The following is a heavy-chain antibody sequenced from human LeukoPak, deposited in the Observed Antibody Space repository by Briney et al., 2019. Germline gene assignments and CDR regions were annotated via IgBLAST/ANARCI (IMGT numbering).Heavy chain of an antibody. J-gene: IGHJ4*02. V-gene: IGHV3-53*01. CDR1: GFTVNTKY. D-gene: IGHD2-15*01. Sequence: GGSLRLSCAASGFTVNTKYMTWVRQAPGKGLEWVSLIYSGGSTYYADSVKGRFTISRDNSKNTLYLQMNSLRVEDTAVYYCASRVVQGYYSDYWGQGTLVTVSS. CDR2: IYSGGST. CDR3: ASRVVQGYYSDY.